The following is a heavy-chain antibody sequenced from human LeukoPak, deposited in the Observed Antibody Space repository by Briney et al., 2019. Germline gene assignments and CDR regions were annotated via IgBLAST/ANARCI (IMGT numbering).Heavy chain of an antibody. CDR2: IVQDGGEK. V-gene: IGHV3-7*01. Sequence: GGSLRLSCEASGFTFSSYWMTWVRQAPGKGLEWVANIVQDGGEKHYVDSVKGRFTISRDNAKNSLYLQMNSLRDDDTAVYYCARHRIHSLDYWGQGTLVTVSS. CDR1: GFTFSSYW. CDR3: ARHRIHSLDY. J-gene: IGHJ4*02.